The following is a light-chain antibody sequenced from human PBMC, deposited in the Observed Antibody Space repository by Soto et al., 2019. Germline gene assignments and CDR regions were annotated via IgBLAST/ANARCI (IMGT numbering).Light chain of an antibody. Sequence: EIVLTQSPGTLSLSPGERATLSCRASQSLSGNYLAWYQQKPGQAPRLLIFGVSSRATGIPDRFSGSVSGTDFTLPINRLEPEDFAVYYCHHYGSSPYTFGLGTKLEIK. J-gene: IGKJ2*01. CDR3: HHYGSSPYT. CDR2: GVS. CDR1: QSLSGNY. V-gene: IGKV3-20*01.